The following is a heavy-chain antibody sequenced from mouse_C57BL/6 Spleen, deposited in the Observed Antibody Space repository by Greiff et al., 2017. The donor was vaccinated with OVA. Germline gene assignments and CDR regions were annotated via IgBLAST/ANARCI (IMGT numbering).Heavy chain of an antibody. CDR3: ARDDGGFYAMDY. CDR2: IYPGSGNT. CDR1: GYTFTDYY. Sequence: VKLLESGAELVRPGASVKLSCKASGYTFTDYYINWVKQRPGQGLEWIARIYPGSGNTYYNEKFKGKATLTAEKSSSTAYMQLSSLTSEDSAVYFCARDDGGFYAMDYWGQGTSVTVSS. J-gene: IGHJ4*01. D-gene: IGHD2-12*01. V-gene: IGHV1-76*01.